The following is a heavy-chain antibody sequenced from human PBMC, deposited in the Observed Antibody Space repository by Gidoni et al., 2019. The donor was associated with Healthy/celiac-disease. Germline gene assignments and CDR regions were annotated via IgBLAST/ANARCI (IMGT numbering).Heavy chain of an antibody. CDR1: GYSISRGYY. V-gene: IGHV4-38-2*02. J-gene: IGHJ4*02. CDR3: ARDDSYGQRYFDY. CDR2: LYHSGSA. Sequence: QVQLQESGPGLVKPSETLSLTCAVSGYSISRGYYWGWIRQPPGKGLEWIGSLYHSGSAYYNPSLKSRVTISVDTSKNQFSLKLSSVTAADTAVYYCARDDSYGQRYFDYWGQGTLVTVSS. D-gene: IGHD5-18*01.